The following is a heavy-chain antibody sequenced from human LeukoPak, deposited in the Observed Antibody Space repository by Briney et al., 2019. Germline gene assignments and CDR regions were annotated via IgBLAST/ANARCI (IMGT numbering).Heavy chain of an antibody. D-gene: IGHD3-3*01. Sequence: PSETLSLTCTVSGGSIGSYYWSSIRQPPGKGLEWIGYIYYSGSTNYNPSLKSRVTISVDTSKNQFSLKLSSVTAADTAVYYCARTTIFGVVIWFDPWGQGTLVTVSS. V-gene: IGHV4-59*01. CDR1: GGSIGSYY. CDR2: IYYSGST. J-gene: IGHJ5*02. CDR3: ARTTIFGVVIWFDP.